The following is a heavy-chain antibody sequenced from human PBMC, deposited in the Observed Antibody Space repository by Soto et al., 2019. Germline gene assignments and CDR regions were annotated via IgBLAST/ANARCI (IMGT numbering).Heavy chain of an antibody. CDR3: ATLGRADYPPLAA. CDR2: ISSRGTDI. CDR1: GFLFSTST. Sequence: QARLVQSGGGLVQSGRSLTLSCEASGFLFSTSTLNWVRRAPGKGLEWVAEISSRGTDIYYADSVKGRFTISRDNSKNTLYLLLDRVKSDDTAVYSCATLGRADYPPLAAWGQGTLVTVSS. D-gene: IGHD4-17*01. J-gene: IGHJ5*02. V-gene: IGHV3-30*14.